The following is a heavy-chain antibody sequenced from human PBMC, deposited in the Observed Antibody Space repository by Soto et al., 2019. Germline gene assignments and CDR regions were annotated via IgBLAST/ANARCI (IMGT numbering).Heavy chain of an antibody. CDR3: AKAPLVATNDAFDI. D-gene: IGHD5-12*01. CDR1: GFTFSSYG. CDR2: ISYDGSNK. J-gene: IGHJ3*02. V-gene: IGHV3-30*18. Sequence: QVQLVESVGGVVQPGRSLRLSCAASGFTFSSYGMHWVRQAPGKGLEWVAVISYDGSNKYYADSVKGRFTISRDNSKNTLYLQMNSLRAEDTAVYYCAKAPLVATNDAFDIWGQGTMVTVSS.